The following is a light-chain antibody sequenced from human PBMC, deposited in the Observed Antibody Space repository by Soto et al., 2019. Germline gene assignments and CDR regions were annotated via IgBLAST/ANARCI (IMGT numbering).Light chain of an antibody. J-gene: IGKJ1*01. CDR1: QSIRNW. Sequence: DIQMTQSPSTLSASVGDRVTITCRASQSIRNWLAWYQQKPGKAPKLLIHEVSTLESGVPTRFSGSQSGTEFTLTISSLQPDDFATYYCQQYNDYWTFGQGTKAEI. CDR3: QQYNDYWT. CDR2: EVS. V-gene: IGKV1-5*03.